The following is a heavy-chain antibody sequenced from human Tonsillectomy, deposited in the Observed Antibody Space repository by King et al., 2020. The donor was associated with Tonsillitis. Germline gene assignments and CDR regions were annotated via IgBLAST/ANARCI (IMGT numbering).Heavy chain of an antibody. CDR3: ARDLKGWRGS. V-gene: IGHV1-2*02. D-gene: IGHD3-3*01. CDR2: SNPNSGGT. CDR1: GYTFTGYY. Sequence: QLVQSGAEVKKPGASVKVSCKASGYTFTGYYMHWGRQAPVQGLEWMGWSNPNSGGTNYAQKFQGRVTMTRETSISTAYMELSRLRSDDTAVYYCARDLKGWRGSWGQGTLVTVSS. J-gene: IGHJ5*02.